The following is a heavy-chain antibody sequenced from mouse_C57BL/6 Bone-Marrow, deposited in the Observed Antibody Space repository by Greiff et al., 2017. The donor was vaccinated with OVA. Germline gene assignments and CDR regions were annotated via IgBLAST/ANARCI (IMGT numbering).Heavy chain of an antibody. Sequence: QVQLQQSGAELVRPGASVTLSCKASGYTFTDYEMHWVKQTPVHGLEWIGAIDPENGGTAYNQKFKGKAILTADKSSSTAYMELRSLTSEDSAVYYCTRGYSNYYDMDYWGQGTSVTVSS. CDR2: IDPENGGT. D-gene: IGHD2-5*01. CDR3: TRGYSNYYDMDY. J-gene: IGHJ4*01. V-gene: IGHV1-15*01. CDR1: GYTFTDYE.